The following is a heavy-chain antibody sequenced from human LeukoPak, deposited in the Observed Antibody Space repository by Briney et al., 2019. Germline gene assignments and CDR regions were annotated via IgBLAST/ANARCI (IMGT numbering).Heavy chain of an antibody. CDR3: ARGVGYSSGWYWAPVVTRD. V-gene: IGHV4-30-2*01. J-gene: IGHJ4*02. CDR2: IYHSGST. CDR1: GGSISSGGYS. Sequence: SQTLSLTCAVSGGSISSGGYSWSWIRQPPGKGLEWIGYIYHSGSTYYNPSLKSRVTISVDRSKNQFSLKLSSVTAADTAVYYCARGVGYSSGWYWAPVVTRDWGQGTLVTVSS. D-gene: IGHD6-19*01.